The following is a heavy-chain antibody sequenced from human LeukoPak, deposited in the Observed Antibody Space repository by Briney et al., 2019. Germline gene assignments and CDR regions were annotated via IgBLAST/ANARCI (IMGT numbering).Heavy chain of an antibody. J-gene: IGHJ3*02. CDR2: IYYSGST. Sequence: SQTLSLTCTVSGGSISSGGYYWSWIRQHPGKGLEWIGYIYYSGSTYYNPSLKSRVTISVDTSKNQFSLKLSSVTAADTAVYYCARDRSFGMARGPHFDIWGQGTMVTVSS. CDR1: GGSISSGGYY. CDR3: ARDRSFGMARGPHFDI. V-gene: IGHV4-31*03. D-gene: IGHD3-10*01.